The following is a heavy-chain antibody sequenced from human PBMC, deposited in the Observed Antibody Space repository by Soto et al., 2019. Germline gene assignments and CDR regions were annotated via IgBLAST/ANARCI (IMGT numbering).Heavy chain of an antibody. Sequence: QVQLVESGGGVVQPGRSLRLSCAASGFTFSSYGMHWVRQAPGKGLEWVAVISYDGSNKYYADSVKGRFTISRDNSKNTLYLQMNSLRAEDTAVYYCAKSLLIDYYYYGMDVW. CDR2: ISYDGSNK. J-gene: IGHJ6*01. CDR1: GFTFSSYG. CDR3: AKSLLIDYYYYGMDV. V-gene: IGHV3-30*18.